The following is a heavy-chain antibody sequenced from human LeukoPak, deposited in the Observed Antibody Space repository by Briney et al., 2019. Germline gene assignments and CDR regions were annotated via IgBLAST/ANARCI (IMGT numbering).Heavy chain of an antibody. V-gene: IGHV5-51*01. D-gene: IGHD5-18*01. J-gene: IGHJ4*02. CDR2: IYPGDSDT. CDR3: ARLVDTSMARFDY. Sequence: GESLNISCKGSGYSFSNYWIGWVRQMPGKGLEWMGIIYPGDSDTRYSPSFQGQVTISADKSISTAYLQWSSLKASDTAMYYCARLVDTSMARFDYWGQGTPVTVSS. CDR1: GYSFSNYW.